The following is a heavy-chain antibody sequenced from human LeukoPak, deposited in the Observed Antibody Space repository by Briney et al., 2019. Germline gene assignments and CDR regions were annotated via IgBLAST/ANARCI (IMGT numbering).Heavy chain of an antibody. D-gene: IGHD3/OR15-3a*01. V-gene: IGHV3-53*01. Sequence: GGSLRLSCAASGFTVSGNYMSWVRQAPGKGLEWVSVIYSDGDTYYADSVKGRFTISRDNSKNTLYLQMNSLRAEDTAIYYCARVRPGYYTYFDYWGQGTLVTVSS. CDR3: ARVRPGYYTYFDY. CDR1: GFTVSGNY. J-gene: IGHJ4*02. CDR2: IYSDGDT.